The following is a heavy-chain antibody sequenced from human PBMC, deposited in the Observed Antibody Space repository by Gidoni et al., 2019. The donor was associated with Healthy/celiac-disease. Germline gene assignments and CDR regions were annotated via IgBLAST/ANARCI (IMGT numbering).Heavy chain of an antibody. CDR3: AKEVIIAKGRNYFDY. J-gene: IGHJ4*02. Sequence: QVQLVASGGGVVQPGRSLRLSCAASGFPFRSYGMHWVRQAPGKGLEVVAVISYDGSNKYYADSVKGRFTISRDNSKNTLYLQMNSLRAEDTAVYYCAKEVIIAKGRNYFDYWGQGTLVTVSS. D-gene: IGHD6-13*01. CDR1: GFPFRSYG. V-gene: IGHV3-30*18. CDR2: ISYDGSNK.